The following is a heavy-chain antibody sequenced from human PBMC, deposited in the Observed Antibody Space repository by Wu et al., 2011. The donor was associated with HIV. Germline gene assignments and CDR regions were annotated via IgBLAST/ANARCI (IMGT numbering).Heavy chain of an antibody. V-gene: IGHV1-69*05. D-gene: IGHD3-22*01. CDR1: GGTFKTYA. CDR2: IIPLSGTA. Sequence: QVQLVQSGPEVKKALGTSVKVSCQASGGTFKTYAISWVRQAPGQGLEWMGGIIPLSGTANYAQRFQGRVTMTTDESTNTAYMELSSLRWEDTAIFYCTRLSYYGDSGYYYFDDWGQGTLVTVSS. J-gene: IGHJ4*02. CDR3: TRLSYYGDSGYYYFDD.